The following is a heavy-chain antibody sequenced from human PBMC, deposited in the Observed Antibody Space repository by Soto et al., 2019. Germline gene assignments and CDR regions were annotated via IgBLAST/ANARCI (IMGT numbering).Heavy chain of an antibody. CDR2: INAGNGNT. J-gene: IGHJ6*02. D-gene: IGHD6-19*01. Sequence: QVQLVQSGAEVKKPGASVKVSCKASGYTFTSYAMHWVRQAPGQRLEWMGWINAGNGNTKYSQKFQGRVTITRDTSXSXAYMELSSLRSEDTAVYYCARMSGQWLTYYYYGMDVWGQGTTVTVSS. V-gene: IGHV1-3*01. CDR3: ARMSGQWLTYYYYGMDV. CDR1: GYTFTSYA.